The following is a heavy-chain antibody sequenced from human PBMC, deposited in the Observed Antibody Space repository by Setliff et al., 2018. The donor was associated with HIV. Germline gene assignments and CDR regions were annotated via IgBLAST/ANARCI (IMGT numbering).Heavy chain of an antibody. CDR1: GFTFRTFA. V-gene: IGHV3-30*01. CDR2: ISFDGSRT. CDR3: ASARIPTGGTSTSLDF. Sequence: GGSLRLSCVASGFTFRTFAMHWVRQAPGKGLECVSVISFDGSRTSYADSVKGRFSISRDNSKNTVFLQLNALRREDTAVYYCASARIPTGGTSTSLDFWGQGALVTVSS. D-gene: IGHD1-1*01. J-gene: IGHJ4*02.